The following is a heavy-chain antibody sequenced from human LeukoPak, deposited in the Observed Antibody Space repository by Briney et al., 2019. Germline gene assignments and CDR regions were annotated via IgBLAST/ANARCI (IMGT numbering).Heavy chain of an antibody. D-gene: IGHD2-8*01. CDR3: ARGNGPAIENWFDP. CDR1: GGSISSYY. J-gene: IGHJ5*02. CDR2: IYYSGST. V-gene: IGHV4-59*01. Sequence: SETLSLTCTVSGGSISSYYWSWIRQPPGKGLEWIGYIYYSGSTNYNPSLKSRVTISVDTSKNQFSLKLSSVTAADTAVYYCARGNGPAIENWFDPWGQGTLVTVSS.